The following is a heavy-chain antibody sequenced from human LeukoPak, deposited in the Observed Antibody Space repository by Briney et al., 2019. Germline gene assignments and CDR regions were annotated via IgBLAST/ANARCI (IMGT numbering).Heavy chain of an antibody. J-gene: IGHJ5*02. Sequence: KPSETLSLTCTVSGGSISSYYWSWIRQPAGKGLEWIGRIYTSGNTNYNPSLKSRVTMSVDTSKNQFSLNMNDVTAADTAVYYCARVLYYDYVWGSYRYYWFDPWGQGTLVTVSS. CDR2: IYTSGNT. CDR3: ARVLYYDYVWGSYRYYWFDP. D-gene: IGHD3-16*02. CDR1: GGSISSYY. V-gene: IGHV4-4*07.